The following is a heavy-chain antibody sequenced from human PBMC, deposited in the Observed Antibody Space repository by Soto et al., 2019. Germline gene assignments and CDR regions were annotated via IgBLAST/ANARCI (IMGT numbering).Heavy chain of an antibody. J-gene: IGHJ5*02. CDR2: ISAYNGNT. CDR3: ARGKGVVVPAAIDWFDP. V-gene: IGHV1-18*04. CDR1: GYTFTSYG. Sequence: QVQLVQSGAEVKKPGASVKVSCKASGYTFTSYGISWVRQAPGQGLEWMGWISAYNGNTNYAQKLQGRVTMTADTSTSTAYMELRSLRADDTAVYYCARGKGVVVPAAIDWFDPWGQGTLVTGSS. D-gene: IGHD2-2*01.